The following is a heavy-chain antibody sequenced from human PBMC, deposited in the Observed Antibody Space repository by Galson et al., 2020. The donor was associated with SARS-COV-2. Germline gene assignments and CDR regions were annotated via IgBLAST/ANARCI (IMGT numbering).Heavy chain of an antibody. Sequence: GGSLRLSCAASGFAFSNSVMSWVRQAPGKGLEWVSPISGSGAGTYYADSVKGRFTISRDNSKNTVYLQMKGLRAGDTAAYFCAKVVSSYWSGGSWSPAMWFGGWGQGTLGNVSS. CDR2: ISGSGAGT. D-gene: IGHD2-15*01. V-gene: IGHV3-23*01. CDR1: GFAFSNSV. J-gene: IGHJ5*02. CDR3: AKVVSSYWSGGSWSPAMWFGG.